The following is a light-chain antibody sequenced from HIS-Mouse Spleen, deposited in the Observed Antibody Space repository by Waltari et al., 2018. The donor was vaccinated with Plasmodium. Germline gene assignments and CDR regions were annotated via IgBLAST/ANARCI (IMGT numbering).Light chain of an antibody. CDR2: SNN. CDR3: AAWDDSLNGPV. J-gene: IGLJ2*01. CDR1: SSNIGSNT. V-gene: IGLV1-44*01. Sequence: QSVLTQPPSASGTTGQRVTISCPGSSSNIGSNTVNWYQQLPGTAPKLLIYSNNQRPSGVPDRFSGSKSGTSASLAISGLQSEDEADYYCAAWDDSLNGPVFGGGTKLTVL.